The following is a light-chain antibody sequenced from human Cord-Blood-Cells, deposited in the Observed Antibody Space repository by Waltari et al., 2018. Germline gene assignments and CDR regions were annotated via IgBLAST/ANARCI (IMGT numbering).Light chain of an antibody. CDR1: QSISSY. V-gene: IGKV1-39*01. CDR2: AAS. J-gene: IGKJ2*01. CDR3: QQSYSTPYT. Sequence: DIQTTQSPSSLSASVGDRVTITCRASQSISSYLNWYQQKPGKAPKILIYAASSLQSGVPSRFSGSGSGTDFTLTISSLQPEDFATYYCQQSYSTPYTFGQGTKLEIK.